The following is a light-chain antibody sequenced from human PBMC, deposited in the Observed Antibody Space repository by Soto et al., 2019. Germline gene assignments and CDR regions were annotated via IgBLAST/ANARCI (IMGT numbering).Light chain of an antibody. Sequence: QSALTQPASVSGSPGQSITISCTGTSSDVGGYNYVSWFQQYPGKAPKLMIVEVNNRPSGVSNRFSGSKSGNTASLTISGLQAEDEGNYYCSSYTSSSTHVFGGGTKLTVL. CDR1: SSDVGGYNY. V-gene: IGLV2-14*01. CDR2: EVN. J-gene: IGLJ2*01. CDR3: SSYTSSSTHV.